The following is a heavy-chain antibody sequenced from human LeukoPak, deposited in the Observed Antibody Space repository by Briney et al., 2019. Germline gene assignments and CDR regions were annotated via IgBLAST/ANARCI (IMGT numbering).Heavy chain of an antibody. CDR1: GGSISSYY. CDR2: IYYSGST. J-gene: IGHJ4*02. Sequence: SETLSLTCTVSGGSISSYYWSWIRQPPGKGLEWIGYIYYSGSTNYNPSLKSRVTISVDTSKNQISLKLSSVTAADTTVYYCARALSPRAPFDYWGQGTLVTVSS. CDR3: ARALSPRAPFDY. V-gene: IGHV4-59*01.